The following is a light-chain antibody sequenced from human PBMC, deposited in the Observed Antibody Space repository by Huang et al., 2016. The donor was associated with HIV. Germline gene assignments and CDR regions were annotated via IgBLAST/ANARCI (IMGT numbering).Light chain of an antibody. V-gene: IGKV1-39*01. CDR2: GAS. Sequence: DIQMTQSPSSLSASVGDRVTITCRASENVQFSLNWYQQKPGEAPNRLIYGASSLQSGVPSRFSASGSGTDFTLTITSLQPEDFATYYCQQSYSSHWTFGQGTKVEFK. J-gene: IGKJ1*01. CDR3: QQSYSSHWT. CDR1: ENVQFS.